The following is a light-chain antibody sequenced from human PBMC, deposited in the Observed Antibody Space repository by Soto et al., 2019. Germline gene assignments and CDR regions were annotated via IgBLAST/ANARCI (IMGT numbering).Light chain of an antibody. CDR1: QSISSW. CDR2: DAS. V-gene: IGKV1-5*01. CDR3: QQYNSYSGT. J-gene: IGKJ1*01. Sequence: DIQMTQSPSTLSASVGDRVTITCRASQSISSWLAWYQQKPGKAPKLLIYDASSLESGVPSRFSGSGSGTEFTPTISSLQPDDFATYYCQQYNSYSGTFGQGTKVDNK.